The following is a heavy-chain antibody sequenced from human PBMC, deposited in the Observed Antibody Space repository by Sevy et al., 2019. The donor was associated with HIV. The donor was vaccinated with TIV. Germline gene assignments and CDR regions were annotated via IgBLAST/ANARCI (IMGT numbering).Heavy chain of an antibody. V-gene: IGHV3-49*04. Sequence: GGSLRRSCRASGFTFDDYTMSWVRQAPGKGLEWVAFIRSKAYGGTTEYAASVKGRFTISRDESKSIAYLQMNSLKTEDTAVYYCTRVEGAADWGMDVWGQGTTVTVS. CDR2: IRSKAYGGTT. CDR1: GFTFDDYT. D-gene: IGHD1-26*01. CDR3: TRVEGAADWGMDV. J-gene: IGHJ6*02.